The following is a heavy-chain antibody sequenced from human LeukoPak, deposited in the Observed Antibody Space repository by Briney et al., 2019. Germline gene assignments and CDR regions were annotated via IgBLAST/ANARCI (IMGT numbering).Heavy chain of an antibody. V-gene: IGHV3-30*18. Sequence: GRSLRLSCAASGFTFSSYGMHWVRQAPGKGLEWVAVISYDGSNKYYVDSVKGRFTISRDNSKNTLYLQMNSLRAEDTAVYYCAESGSSGYTFDYWGQGTLVTVSS. D-gene: IGHD3-22*01. J-gene: IGHJ4*02. CDR3: AESGSSGYTFDY. CDR2: ISYDGSNK. CDR1: GFTFSSYG.